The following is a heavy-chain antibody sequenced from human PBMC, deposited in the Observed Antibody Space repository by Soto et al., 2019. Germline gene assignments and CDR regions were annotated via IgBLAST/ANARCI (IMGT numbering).Heavy chain of an antibody. J-gene: IGHJ4*02. Sequence: GESLTSSCRCAGCTFTRYWIAWVRQLPGKGLEWLGSVYPGDSDRRDNPTFQGHVTMSVDKSSNTVYLQWSSLNASDTAMYYCARGGNQLEYWGQGVLVTVPS. CDR3: ARGGNQLEY. CDR1: GCTFTRYW. CDR2: VYPGDSDR. V-gene: IGHV5-51*01. D-gene: IGHD6-25*01.